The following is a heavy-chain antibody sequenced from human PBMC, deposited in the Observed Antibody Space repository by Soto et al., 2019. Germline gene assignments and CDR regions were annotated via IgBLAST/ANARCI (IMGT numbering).Heavy chain of an antibody. D-gene: IGHD4-17*01. J-gene: IGHJ4*02. CDR1: GFTFSTYW. CDR3: ARVPLHGDYLAY. CDR2: RKQDGSEE. Sequence: EVQLVESGGGLVQPGGSLRLSCAASGFTFSTYWMTWVRQAPGKWLEWLANRKQDGSEEYYVDSVKGRLTISRDNAKNSLDRQMRSVRAEDPAVYFCARVPLHGDYLAYWGQGTLVTVSA. V-gene: IGHV3-7*03.